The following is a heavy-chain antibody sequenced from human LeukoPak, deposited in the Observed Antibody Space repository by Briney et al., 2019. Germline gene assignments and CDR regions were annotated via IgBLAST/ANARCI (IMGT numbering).Heavy chain of an antibody. CDR2: IIALFGTA. J-gene: IGHJ4*02. V-gene: IGHV1-69*13. CDR3: ASPVKYYDSWSGFPPFDY. D-gene: IGHD3-3*01. Sequence: PVKVSCKASGGTFSNYAISWVRQAPGQGLEWMGGIIALFGTANNAQKFQGRVTITADESASTAYMELSSLRSEDTAVYYCASPVKYYDSWSGFPPFDYWGQGTLVTVSS. CDR1: GGTFSNYA.